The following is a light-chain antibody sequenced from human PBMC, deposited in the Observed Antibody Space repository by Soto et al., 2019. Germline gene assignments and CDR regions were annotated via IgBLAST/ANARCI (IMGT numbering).Light chain of an antibody. CDR3: QQYGSSPLT. V-gene: IGKV3-20*01. CDR2: GAS. CDR1: QSGSSSY. J-gene: IGKJ1*01. Sequence: EIVLTQSPGPLYLSPGERATLSCRASQSGSSSYLAWYQQKPGQAPRLLIYGASSRATGIPDRFSGSGSGTDFTLTISRLEPEDFAVYYCQQYGSSPLTFGQGTKVEIK.